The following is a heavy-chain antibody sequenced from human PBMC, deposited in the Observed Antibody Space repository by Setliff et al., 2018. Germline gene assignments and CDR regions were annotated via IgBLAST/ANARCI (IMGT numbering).Heavy chain of an antibody. CDR1: GGSISSYY. V-gene: IGHV4-59*01. CDR2: IYYSGST. Sequence: SETLSLTCTVSGGSISSYYWSWIRQPPGEGLEWIGYIYYSGSTNYNPSLKSRVTISVDTSKNQFSLKLSSVTAADTAVYYCARRYCSGGSCDFDPWGQGTLVTVSS. D-gene: IGHD2-15*01. J-gene: IGHJ5*02. CDR3: ARRYCSGGSCDFDP.